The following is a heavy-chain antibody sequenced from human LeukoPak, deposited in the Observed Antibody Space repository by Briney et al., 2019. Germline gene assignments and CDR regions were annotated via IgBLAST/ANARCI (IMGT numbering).Heavy chain of an antibody. CDR1: GFTFSTHN. J-gene: IGHJ4*02. CDR2: IKKDGSAK. V-gene: IGHV3-7*04. D-gene: IGHD2-21*01. CDR3: GRGSGAPDC. Sequence: GGSLRLSCAASGFTFSTHNMHWVRQAPGKGLEWVAGIKKDGSAKFYVDSVKGRFTISRDNTKNSLYLQMNSLGVEDTAVYYCGRGSGAPDCWGQGTLVTVSS.